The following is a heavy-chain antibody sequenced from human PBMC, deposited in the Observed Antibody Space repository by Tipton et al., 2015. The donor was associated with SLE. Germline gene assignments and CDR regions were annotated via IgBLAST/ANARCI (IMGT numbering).Heavy chain of an antibody. CDR3: ARACGSGHQVAFDI. V-gene: IGHV4-34*01. Sequence: TLSLTCAVYGGSFSGYYWSWIRQPPGKGLEWIGEINRSGSTHYNPSLKSRVTISLGTSKNQFSLKLSSVTAADTAVYYCARACGSGHQVAFDIWGQGTMVTVSS. D-gene: IGHD2-15*01. J-gene: IGHJ3*02. CDR2: INRSGST. CDR1: GGSFSGYY.